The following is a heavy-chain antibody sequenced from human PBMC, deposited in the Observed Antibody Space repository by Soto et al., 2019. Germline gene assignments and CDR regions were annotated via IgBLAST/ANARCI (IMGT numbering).Heavy chain of an antibody. CDR3: ARETQEGNWFDP. CDR1: GGTFSSYA. Sequence: SSVKVSCKASGGTFSSYAISWVRQAPGQGLEWMGGLIPIFGTANYAQKFQGRVTITADESTSTAYMELSSLRSEATAVYYCARETQEGNWFDPWGQGTLVTVSS. V-gene: IGHV1-69*13. J-gene: IGHJ5*02. CDR2: LIPIFGTA.